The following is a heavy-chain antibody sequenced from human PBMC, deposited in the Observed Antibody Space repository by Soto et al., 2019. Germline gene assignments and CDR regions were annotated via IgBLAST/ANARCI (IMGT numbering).Heavy chain of an antibody. Sequence: EVQLLESGGGLVQPGGSLRLSCAASGFTFSTYALSWVRQSPGTGLEWVSAISGSGYDTYYTHSVKGRFTISRDNSKTTLFLQMDSLRVEDTATYYCAKVDRYSSGWSYYAPEYYYYGMDVWGQGTTVTVSS. CDR1: GFTFSTYA. V-gene: IGHV3-23*01. CDR3: AKVDRYSSGWSYYAPEYYYYGMDV. J-gene: IGHJ6*02. CDR2: ISGSGYDT. D-gene: IGHD6-19*01.